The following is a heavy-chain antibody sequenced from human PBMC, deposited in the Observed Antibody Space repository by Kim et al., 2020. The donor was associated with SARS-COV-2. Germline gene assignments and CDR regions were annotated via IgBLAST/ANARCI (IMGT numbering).Heavy chain of an antibody. D-gene: IGHD1-26*01. V-gene: IGHV3-15*01. Sequence: TDYAAPVKGRFTISRDDAKNTLYLQMNSLKTEETAVYYCTGWELLQGFDYWGQGTLVTVSS. CDR2: T. J-gene: IGHJ4*02. CDR3: TGWELLQGFDY.